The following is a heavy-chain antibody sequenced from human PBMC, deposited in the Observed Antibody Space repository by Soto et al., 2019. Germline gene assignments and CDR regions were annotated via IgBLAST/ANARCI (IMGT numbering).Heavy chain of an antibody. Sequence: EVQLVESGGGLVQPGGSLRLSCAASGFTVSSNYMSWVRQAPGKGLEWVSVIYSGGSTYYADSVKGRFTISRDNSKNPLYRQMNSLRAEDTAVYYCAREPEREDAFDIWGQGTMVTVSS. CDR3: AREPEREDAFDI. D-gene: IGHD1-26*01. CDR2: IYSGGST. CDR1: GFTVSSNY. J-gene: IGHJ3*02. V-gene: IGHV3-66*01.